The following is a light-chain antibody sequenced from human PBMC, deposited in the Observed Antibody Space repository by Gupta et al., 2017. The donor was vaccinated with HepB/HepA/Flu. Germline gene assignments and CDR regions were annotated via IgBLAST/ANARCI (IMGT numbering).Light chain of an antibody. CDR1: QSVLYSSNNKNY. Sequence: DIVMTQSPDSLAVSLGERATINCKTSQSVLYSSNNKNYLAWYQQKPGQPPKLLIYWASTREPGVPDRFSGSGSGTDFTITISALQAEDVAVYYCQHYYSSPRTFGQGTKLEIK. CDR2: WAS. CDR3: QHYYSSPRT. J-gene: IGKJ2*02. V-gene: IGKV4-1*01.